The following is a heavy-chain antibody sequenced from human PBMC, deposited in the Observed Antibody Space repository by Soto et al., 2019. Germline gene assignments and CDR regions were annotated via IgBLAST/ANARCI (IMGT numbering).Heavy chain of an antibody. V-gene: IGHV1-24*01. J-gene: IGHJ3*02. CDR3: ATPIFGVVRSAFDI. CDR2: FDPEDGET. CDR1: GYTLTELS. D-gene: IGHD3-3*01. Sequence: ASVKVSCKVSGYTLTELSMHWVRQAPGKGLEWMGGFDPEDGETIYAQKFQDRVTMTEDTSTDTAYMELSSLRSEDTAVYYCATPIFGVVRSAFDIWGQGTMVTVSS.